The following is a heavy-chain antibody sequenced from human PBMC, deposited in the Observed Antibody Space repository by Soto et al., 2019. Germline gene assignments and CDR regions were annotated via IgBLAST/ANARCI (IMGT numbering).Heavy chain of an antibody. V-gene: IGHV4-59*01. Sequence: SETLSLTCTVSGGSISSYYWSWIRQPPGKGLEWIGYIYYSGSTNYNPSLKSRVTISVDTSKNQFSLKLSSVTAADTAVYYCARVELWIGEFSFTTHRFDPWGQGTLVTVSS. D-gene: IGHD3-10*01. CDR1: GGSISSYY. J-gene: IGHJ5*02. CDR2: IYYSGST. CDR3: ARVELWIGEFSFTTHRFDP.